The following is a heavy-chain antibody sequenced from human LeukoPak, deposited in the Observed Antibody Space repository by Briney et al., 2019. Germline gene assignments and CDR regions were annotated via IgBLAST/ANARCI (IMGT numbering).Heavy chain of an antibody. D-gene: IGHD6-13*01. CDR3: ARDYSSPTRGNAFDI. J-gene: IGHJ3*02. CDR1: GFTFSSYS. CDR2: ISSSSSYI. Sequence: PGGSLRLSCAASGFTFSSYSMNWVRQAPGKGLEWVSSISSSSSYIYYADSVKGRFTISRDNAKNSLYLQMNSLRAEDTAVYYCARDYSSPTRGNAFDIWGQGTMVTVSS. V-gene: IGHV3-21*01.